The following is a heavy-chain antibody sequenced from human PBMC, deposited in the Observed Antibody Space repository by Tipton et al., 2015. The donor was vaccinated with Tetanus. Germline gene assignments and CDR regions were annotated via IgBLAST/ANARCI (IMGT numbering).Heavy chain of an antibody. V-gene: IGHV4-61*03. CDR2: ISGSGAS. Sequence: GLVKPSETLSLTCTVSGASLRGGDFHWSWIRQPPGKGLEWLAYISGSGASNSNYYLKSRITMTHDTSRNHFSLRLTAVTAADTAVYYCARANYDFPKKGPFDSWGQGTQVIVSS. CDR1: GASLRGGDFH. D-gene: IGHD3-3*01. CDR3: ARANYDFPKKGPFDS. J-gene: IGHJ4*02.